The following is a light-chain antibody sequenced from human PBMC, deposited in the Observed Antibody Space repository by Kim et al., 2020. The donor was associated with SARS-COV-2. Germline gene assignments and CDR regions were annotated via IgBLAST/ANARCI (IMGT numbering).Light chain of an antibody. V-gene: IGLV3-1*01. CDR2: KDN. CDR1: TLGDND. J-gene: IGLJ1*01. Sequence: PGQEASNTASGYTLGDNDFTWCQQKPGPALGVCIYKDNQRPSGIRWRFSGSNSRNTATLAISGTQTMDEADYYCQAWDSSTHNYVFGAGTKVTVL. CDR3: QAWDSSTHNYV.